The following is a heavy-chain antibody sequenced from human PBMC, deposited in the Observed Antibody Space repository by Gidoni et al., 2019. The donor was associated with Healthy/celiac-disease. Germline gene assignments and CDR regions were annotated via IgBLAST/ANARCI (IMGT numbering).Heavy chain of an antibody. J-gene: IGHJ4*02. CDR2: INPSGST. CDR1: GGSFSGYY. V-gene: IGHV4-34*01. D-gene: IGHD1-26*01. CDR3: ARRTPYYHFAFDY. Sequence: QVQLQQWGAGLLKPSEPLSLTCAVYGGSFSGYYWSWIRQPPGKGLEWIGEINPSGSTNYNPSLKSRVTISVDTSKNQFSLKLSSVAAADTAVYYCARRTPYYHFAFDYWGQGTLVTVSS.